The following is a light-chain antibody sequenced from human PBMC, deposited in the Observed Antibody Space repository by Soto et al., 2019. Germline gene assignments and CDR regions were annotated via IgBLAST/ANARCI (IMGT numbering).Light chain of an antibody. CDR1: NSDVGGYNY. J-gene: IGLJ1*01. CDR2: EVN. V-gene: IGLV2-8*01. Sequence: QSVLTQPPSASGSPGQSVAISCTGTNSDVGGYNYVSWYQHHPGKAPKLMIYEVNRRPSGVPDRFSGSKSGNTASLTVSGLQAEDEADYYCSSYAGSDNDVFGTGTKLTVL. CDR3: SSYAGSDNDV.